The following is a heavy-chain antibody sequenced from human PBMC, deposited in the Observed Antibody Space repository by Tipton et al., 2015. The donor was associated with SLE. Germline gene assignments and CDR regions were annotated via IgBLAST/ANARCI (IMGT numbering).Heavy chain of an antibody. Sequence: TLSLTCTVSGGSLSSSSYYWGWIRQPPGKGLEWIGNIYSSGSTYYNPSLKSRVTISVDTSKNQFSLKLSSVTAADTAVYYCARLPAYYDFWSGYYPYYFDYWGQGTLVTVSS. D-gene: IGHD3-3*01. CDR3: ARLPAYYDFWSGYYPYYFDY. J-gene: IGHJ4*02. CDR1: GGSLSSSSYY. V-gene: IGHV4-39*01. CDR2: IYSSGST.